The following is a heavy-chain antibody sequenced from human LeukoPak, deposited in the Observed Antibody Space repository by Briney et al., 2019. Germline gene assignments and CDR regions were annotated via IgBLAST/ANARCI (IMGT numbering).Heavy chain of an antibody. Sequence: ASVKVSCKASGYTFTGYYMHWVRQAPGQGLEWTGWINPNSGGTNYAQKFQGRVTMTRDTSISTAYMELSRLRSDDTAVYYCARGWELTVRGPLTPGFDPWGQGTLVTVSS. CDR2: INPNSGGT. V-gene: IGHV1-2*02. D-gene: IGHD3-10*01. J-gene: IGHJ5*02. CDR1: GYTFTGYY. CDR3: ARGWELTVRGPLTPGFDP.